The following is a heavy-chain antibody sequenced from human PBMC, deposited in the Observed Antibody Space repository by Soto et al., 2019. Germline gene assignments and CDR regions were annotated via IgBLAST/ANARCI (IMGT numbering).Heavy chain of an antibody. D-gene: IGHD3-3*01. CDR1: GFTVSPYS. V-gene: IGHV3-48*02. CDR3: ARDRSTIYGVVTPIDY. Sequence: AGSLTHSCAVSGFTVSPYSMNWVRQAPGKGLEWISYISSGGDTIYYADSVRGRFTVSRDNTKNSLYLQMDSLRDEDTAVYYCARDRSTIYGVVTPIDYWGQGTLVTVSS. CDR2: ISSGGDTI. J-gene: IGHJ4*02.